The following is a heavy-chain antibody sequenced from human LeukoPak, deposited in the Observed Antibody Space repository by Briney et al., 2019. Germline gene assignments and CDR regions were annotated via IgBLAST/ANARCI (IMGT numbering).Heavy chain of an antibody. CDR1: GGTFSSYA. CDR3: ARARQSSGWYFDAFDI. Sequence: ASVKVSCKASGGTFSSYAISWVRQAPGQGLEWMGGIIPIFGTANYAQKFQGRVTITTDESTSTAYMELSSLRSEDTAVYYCARARQSSGWYFDAFDIWGQGTMVTVSS. V-gene: IGHV1-69*05. J-gene: IGHJ3*02. CDR2: IIPIFGTA. D-gene: IGHD6-19*01.